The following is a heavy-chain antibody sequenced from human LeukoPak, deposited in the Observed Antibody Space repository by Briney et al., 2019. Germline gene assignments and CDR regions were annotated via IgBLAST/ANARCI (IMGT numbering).Heavy chain of an antibody. J-gene: IGHJ4*02. Sequence: ASVKVSCKASGYTFTSYDINWVQQATGQGLEWMGWMNPNSGNTGYAQKFQGRVTMTRNTSISTAYMELSSLRSEDTAVYYCARGRKSSGWYAGDYWGQGTLVTVSS. CDR3: ARGRKSSGWYAGDY. CDR1: GYTFTSYD. D-gene: IGHD6-19*01. CDR2: MNPNSGNT. V-gene: IGHV1-8*01.